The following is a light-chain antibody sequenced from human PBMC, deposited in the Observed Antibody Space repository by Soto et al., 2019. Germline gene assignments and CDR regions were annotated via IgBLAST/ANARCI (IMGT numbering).Light chain of an antibody. V-gene: IGKV1-5*03. CDR1: QNINSW. CDR2: KAS. Sequence: DIQMTQSPSTLSASVGDRVTITCRASQNINSWLAWYQQKPGKAPKLLTYKASNLESGVPSRFSGSGSGTDFTLTISSLQPDDFATYHCQQYESFFPLTFGGGTKVEIK. J-gene: IGKJ4*01. CDR3: QQYESFFPLT.